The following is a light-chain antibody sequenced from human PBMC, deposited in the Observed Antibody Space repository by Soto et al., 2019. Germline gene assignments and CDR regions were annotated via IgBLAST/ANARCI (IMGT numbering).Light chain of an antibody. Sequence: QSALTQPASVSGSPGQSITISCTGTSSDVGSYNLVSWYQQHPGKAPKLMIYEGSKRPSGVSNRFSGSKSGNTASLTISGLQAEDKADYYCCSYAGSSNVVFGGGTKLTVL. J-gene: IGLJ2*01. CDR3: CSYAGSSNVV. CDR1: SSDVGSYNL. CDR2: EGS. V-gene: IGLV2-23*01.